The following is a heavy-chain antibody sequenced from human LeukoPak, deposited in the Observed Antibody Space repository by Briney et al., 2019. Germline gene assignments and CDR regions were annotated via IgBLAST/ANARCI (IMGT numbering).Heavy chain of an antibody. J-gene: IGHJ3*02. CDR1: GFMFSNYD. Sequence: GGSLRLFCAASGFMFSNYDMHGVLQVSGKGLEWVSGIDSAGDTYYPGSVTGRFTIFRENAKNSLSLEMTSLGVADTALYYCARQRCSGGSCYDDAFDIWGDGTMVTVSS. CDR3: ARQRCSGGSCYDDAFDI. CDR2: IDSAGDT. D-gene: IGHD2-15*01. V-gene: IGHV3-13*01.